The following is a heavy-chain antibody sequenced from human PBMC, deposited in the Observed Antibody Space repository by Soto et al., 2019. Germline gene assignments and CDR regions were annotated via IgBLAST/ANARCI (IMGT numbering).Heavy chain of an antibody. V-gene: IGHV3-30-3*01. CDR1: GFTFSSYA. Sequence: GGSLRLSCAASGFTFSSYAMHWVRQAPGKGLEWVAVISYDGSNKYYADSVKGRFTISRDNSKNTLYLQMNSLRAEDTAVYYCARADYYDSSGNLDYWGQGTQVTVSS. CDR3: ARADYYDSSGNLDY. J-gene: IGHJ4*02. CDR2: ISYDGSNK. D-gene: IGHD3-22*01.